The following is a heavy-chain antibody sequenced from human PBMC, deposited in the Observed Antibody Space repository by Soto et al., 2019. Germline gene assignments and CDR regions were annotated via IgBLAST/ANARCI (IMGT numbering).Heavy chain of an antibody. CDR2: IYYSGST. D-gene: IGHD3-10*01. V-gene: IGHV4-31*03. CDR3: ARQYGSGSYYHWFDP. J-gene: IGHJ5*02. CDR1: GGSISSGGYY. Sequence: SETLSLTCTVSGGSISSGGYYWSWIRQHPGKGLEWIGYIYYSGSTYYNPSLKSRVTISVDTSKNQFSLKLSSVTAADTAVYYRARQYGSGSYYHWFDPWGQGTLVTVSS.